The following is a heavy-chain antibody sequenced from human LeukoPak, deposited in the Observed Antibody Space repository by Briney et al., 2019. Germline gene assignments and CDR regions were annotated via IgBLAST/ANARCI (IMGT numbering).Heavy chain of an antibody. CDR1: GYTFTSYG. D-gene: IGHD3-22*01. J-gene: IGHJ4*02. CDR2: ISAYNGNT. V-gene: IGHV1-18*01. CDR3: ASIRDSTVDGFDY. Sequence: ASVKVSCKASGYTFTSYGISWVRQAPGQGLEWMGWISAYNGNTNYAQKLQGRVTVTTDTSTNTAYMELRSLRSDDTAVYYCASIRDSTVDGFDYWGQGTLVTVSS.